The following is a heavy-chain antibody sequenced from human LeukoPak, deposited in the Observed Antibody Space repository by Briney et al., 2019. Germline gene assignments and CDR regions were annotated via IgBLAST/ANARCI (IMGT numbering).Heavy chain of an antibody. CDR1: GFTFSSYA. CDR3: AKTSTVPRHYYGMDV. CDR2: ISGSGGST. Sequence: PGGSLRLSCAASGFTFSSYAMSWVRQAPGKGLEWVSAISGSGGSTYYADSVKGRFTISRDNSKNTLYLQMNSLRAEDTAVYYCAKTSTVPRHYYGMDVWGQGTTVTVSS. V-gene: IGHV3-23*01. D-gene: IGHD4-17*01. J-gene: IGHJ6*02.